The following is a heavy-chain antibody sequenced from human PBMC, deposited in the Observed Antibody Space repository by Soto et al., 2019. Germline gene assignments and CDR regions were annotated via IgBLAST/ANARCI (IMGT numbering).Heavy chain of an antibody. V-gene: IGHV5-51*01. CDR1: GYSFTSYW. CDR2: IYPGDSDT. D-gene: IGHD3-22*01. Sequence: GESLKISCKGSGYSFTSYWIGWVRQMPGKGLEWMGIIYPGDSDTRYSPSFQGQVTISADKSISTAYLQWSSLKASDTAMYYCARRQMNYYDSSGLGFYGMDVWGQGTTVTVSS. J-gene: IGHJ6*02. CDR3: ARRQMNYYDSSGLGFYGMDV.